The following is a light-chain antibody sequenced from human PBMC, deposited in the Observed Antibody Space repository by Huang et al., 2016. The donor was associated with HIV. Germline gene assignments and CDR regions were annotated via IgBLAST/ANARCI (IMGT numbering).Light chain of an antibody. Sequence: EIVLTQSPATLSLSPGVRATLSCRASQSVNNFISWHQQKPDQAPRLLIYDASNRAAGIPARFSGSGSGTDVTLTISSLEPEDSAVYYCQQRSNWPHTFGQGTKLEIK. J-gene: IGKJ2*01. CDR3: QQRSNWPHT. CDR2: DAS. V-gene: IGKV3-11*01. CDR1: QSVNNF.